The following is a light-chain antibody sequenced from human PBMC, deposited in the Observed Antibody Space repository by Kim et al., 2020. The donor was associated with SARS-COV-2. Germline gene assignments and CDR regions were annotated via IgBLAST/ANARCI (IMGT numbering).Light chain of an antibody. CDR1: QSVSSN. J-gene: IGKJ2*01. CDR3: QQYNNWPDT. V-gene: IGKV3-15*01. Sequence: SVHPGERATLSCRASQSVSSNLAWYQQKPGQAPRLLIYGASTRATGIPARFSGSGSGTEFTLTISSLQSEDFAVYYCQQYNNWPDTFGQGTKLEI. CDR2: GAS.